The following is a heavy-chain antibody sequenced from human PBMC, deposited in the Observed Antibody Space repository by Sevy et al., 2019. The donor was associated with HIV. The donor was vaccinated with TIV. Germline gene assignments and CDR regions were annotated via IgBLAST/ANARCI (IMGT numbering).Heavy chain of an antibody. Sequence: GGSLRLSCAASGFTFTTYAMGWVRQAPGKGLKLVSTLSGSGASTYYADSVKGRFTISRDNSKNTRFLQMDSLRAEDTAVYYCAKDFYDSSGYYPMEAFDIWGQGTMVTVSS. CDR1: GFTFTTYA. CDR3: AKDFYDSSGYYPMEAFDI. V-gene: IGHV3-23*01. D-gene: IGHD3-22*01. J-gene: IGHJ3*02. CDR2: LSGSGAST.